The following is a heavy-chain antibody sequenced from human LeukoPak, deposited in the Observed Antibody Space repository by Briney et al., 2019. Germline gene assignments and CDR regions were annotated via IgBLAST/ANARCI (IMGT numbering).Heavy chain of an antibody. Sequence: PGGSLRLSCAASGXTFSTYEMNWVRQAPGKGLEWVSYISTSGSSRFYADSVRGRFTLSRDNVKDSLSLQMNSLRVEDTAVYFCARGWSRDYWGQGTLVTVSS. J-gene: IGHJ4*02. CDR1: GXTFSTYE. CDR3: ARGWSRDY. CDR2: ISTSGSSR. V-gene: IGHV3-48*03.